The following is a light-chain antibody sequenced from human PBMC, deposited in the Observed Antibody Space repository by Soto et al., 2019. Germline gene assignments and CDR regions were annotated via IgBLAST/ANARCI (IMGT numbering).Light chain of an antibody. V-gene: IGKV1-5*03. CDR1: QSISSW. CDR2: KAS. CDR3: QQYNSYPWT. J-gene: IGKJ1*01. Sequence: DIQMTQSPFTLSASVGDRVTITCRASQSISSWLAWYQQKPGKAPKLLIYKASTLESGVPSNFSGSGSGTAFTVTISSLQPEDFATDYCQQYNSYPWTFGQVTKVDVK.